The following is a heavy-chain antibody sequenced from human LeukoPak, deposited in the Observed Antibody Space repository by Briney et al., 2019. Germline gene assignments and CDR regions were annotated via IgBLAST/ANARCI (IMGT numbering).Heavy chain of an antibody. CDR2: INPNSGGT. Sequence: GASVKVSCKASGYTFTSYDINWVRQAPGQGLEWMGWINPNSGGTNYAQKFQGRVTMTRDTSISTAYMELSRLRSDDTAVYYCARDCSGGSCYSAVDYWGQGTLVTVSS. D-gene: IGHD2-15*01. CDR3: ARDCSGGSCYSAVDY. CDR1: GYTFTSYD. V-gene: IGHV1-2*02. J-gene: IGHJ4*02.